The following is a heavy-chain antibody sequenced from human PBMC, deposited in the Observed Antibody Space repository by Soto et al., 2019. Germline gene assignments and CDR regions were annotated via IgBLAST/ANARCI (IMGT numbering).Heavy chain of an antibody. CDR2: INAGNGDT. V-gene: IGHV1-3*01. Sequence: ASVKVSCKASGYTFTRFAIHWVRQAPGQRLEWMGWINAGNGDTKYSQKFQGRVTFTRDTSANTAYMELSSLRSEDTAVYYCASGLDPYYFDFRGQGTLDTGSS. CDR1: GYTFTRFA. J-gene: IGHJ4*02. D-gene: IGHD6-19*01. CDR3: ASGLDPYYFDF.